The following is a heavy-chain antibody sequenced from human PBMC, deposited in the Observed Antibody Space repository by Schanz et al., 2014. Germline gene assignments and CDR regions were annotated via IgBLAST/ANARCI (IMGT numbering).Heavy chain of an antibody. J-gene: IGHJ6*02. CDR3: ARQERGIWGHNGMDV. Sequence: QLQLQESGPGLVKPSETLSLTCTVSGGSISGSSYHWGWTRQPPGKGPEWIGTISYSGSTYYNPPLKSRITIPVDTPKTQSPLKLCSVPAADTAIYYCARQERGIWGHNGMDVWGQGTTVTVSS. CDR1: GGSISGSSYH. D-gene: IGHD2-15*01. CDR2: ISYSGST. V-gene: IGHV4-39*01.